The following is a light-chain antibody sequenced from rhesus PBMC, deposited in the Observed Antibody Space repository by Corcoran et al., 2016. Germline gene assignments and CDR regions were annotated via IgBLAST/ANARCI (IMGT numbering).Light chain of an antibody. CDR2: YAN. V-gene: IGKV1-32*02. CDR1: QGISSY. Sequence: DIQMSQSPSSLSASVGDRVTITCRASQGISSYLNWYQQKPGKAPKLLIYYANSLASGVPSRFSGSGSGTDFPLTISSLQPEYFATYCCQQCNSNPYSFGQGTKVEIK. CDR3: QQCNSNPYS. J-gene: IGKJ2*01.